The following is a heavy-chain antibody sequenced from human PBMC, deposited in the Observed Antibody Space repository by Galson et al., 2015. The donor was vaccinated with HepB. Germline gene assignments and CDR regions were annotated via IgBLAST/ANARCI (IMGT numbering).Heavy chain of an antibody. CDR2: FDPEDGET. CDR3: ATGLSQHLVKVTTETNYYYYGMDV. CDR1: GYTLTELS. D-gene: IGHD4-17*01. Sequence: SVKVSCKVSGYTLTELSMHWVRQAPGKGLEWMRGFDPEDGETIYAQKFQGRVTMTEDTSTDTAYMELSSLRSEDTAVYYCATGLSQHLVKVTTETNYYYYGMDVWGQGTTVTVSS. J-gene: IGHJ6*02. V-gene: IGHV1-24*01.